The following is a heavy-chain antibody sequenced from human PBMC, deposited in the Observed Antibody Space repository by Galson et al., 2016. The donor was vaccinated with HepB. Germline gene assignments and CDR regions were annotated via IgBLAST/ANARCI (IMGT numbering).Heavy chain of an antibody. Sequence: SLRLSCAAPGFPFSRAWMSWVRQAPGRGLEWVGRIKSKYDGETTQYAARVEGRFTVSRDDSKSTLYLQMNSLQTEDTAVYYCATGHGRSGVLFDNWGQGTLVTVSS. CDR1: GFPFSRAW. V-gene: IGHV3-15*01. CDR3: ATGHGRSGVLFDN. J-gene: IGHJ4*02. D-gene: IGHD3-3*01. CDR2: IKSKYDGETT.